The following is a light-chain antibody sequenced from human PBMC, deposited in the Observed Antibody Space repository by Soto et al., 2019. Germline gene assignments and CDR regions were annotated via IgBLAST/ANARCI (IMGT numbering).Light chain of an antibody. Sequence: EIVMTQSPATLSVSPGERATLSCRASQSVSSNLAWYQQKPGQAPRLLIYGASTRATGIPARFSGSGSGTEFTLTIYSLQSEDSAVYYCQQYNNWRTFGQGTKVEI. CDR2: GAS. J-gene: IGKJ1*01. V-gene: IGKV3-15*01. CDR3: QQYNNWRT. CDR1: QSVSSN.